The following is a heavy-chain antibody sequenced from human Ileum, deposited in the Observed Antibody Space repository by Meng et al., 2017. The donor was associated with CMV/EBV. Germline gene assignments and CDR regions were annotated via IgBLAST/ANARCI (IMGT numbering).Heavy chain of an antibody. D-gene: IGHD3-3*01. Sequence: CPVRSYWMHWVRQATGKGLVWVSRINSDGSSTSYADSVKGRFTISRDNAKNTLYLQMNSLRAEDTAVYYCARDQRPTIFGAHKGPDYWGQGTLVTVSS. J-gene: IGHJ4*02. CDR2: INSDGSST. CDR3: ARDQRPTIFGAHKGPDY. CDR1: CPVRSYW. V-gene: IGHV3-74*01.